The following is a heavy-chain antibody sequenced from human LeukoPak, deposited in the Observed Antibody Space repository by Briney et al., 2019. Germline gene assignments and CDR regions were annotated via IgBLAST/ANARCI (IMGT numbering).Heavy chain of an antibody. J-gene: IGHJ4*02. V-gene: IGHV3-33*08. Sequence: GRSLRLSCAASGFTFSSYGMHWVRQAPGKGLEWVAVIWYDGSNKYYADSVKGRFTISRDNSKNTLYLQMNSLRAEDTAVYYCAREGSSGWLGYWGQGTLVTVSS. D-gene: IGHD6-19*01. CDR1: GFTFSSYG. CDR2: IWYDGSNK. CDR3: AREGSSGWLGY.